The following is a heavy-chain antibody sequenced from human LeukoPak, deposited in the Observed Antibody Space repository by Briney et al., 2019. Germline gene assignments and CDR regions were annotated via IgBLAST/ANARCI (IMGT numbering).Heavy chain of an antibody. J-gene: IGHJ6*02. CDR2: ISSSSSYI. CDR1: GFTFSSYS. D-gene: IGHD3-10*01. V-gene: IGHV3-21*01. Sequence: PGGSLRLSCAASGFTFSSYSMNWVRRAPGKGLEWVSSISSSSSYIYYADSVKGRFTISRDNAKNSLYLQMNSLRAEDTAVYYCARDGITMVRGVIITPYYYYGMDVRGQGTTVTVSS. CDR3: ARDGITMVRGVIITPYYYYGMDV.